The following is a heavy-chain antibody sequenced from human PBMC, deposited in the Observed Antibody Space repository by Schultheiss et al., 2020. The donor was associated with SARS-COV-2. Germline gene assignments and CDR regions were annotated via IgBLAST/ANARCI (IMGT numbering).Heavy chain of an antibody. CDR3: ARHYYDFWSGSSYHYYYYYGMDV. CDR2: INHSGST. Sequence: SETLSLTCAVYGGSFSGYYWSWIRQPPGKGLEWIGEINHSGSTNYNPSLKSRVTISVDKSKNQFSLKLSSVTAADTALYYCARHYYDFWSGSSYHYYYYYGMDVWGQGTTVTVSS. J-gene: IGHJ6*02. V-gene: IGHV4-34*01. D-gene: IGHD3-3*01. CDR1: GGSFSGYY.